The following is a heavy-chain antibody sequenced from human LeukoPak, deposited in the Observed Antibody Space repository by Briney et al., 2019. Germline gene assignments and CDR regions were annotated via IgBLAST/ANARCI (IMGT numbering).Heavy chain of an antibody. CDR3: AKVSGNHWYFDL. CDR1: GFTFNNYA. CDR2: IWSDGSNK. D-gene: IGHD3-10*01. J-gene: IGHJ2*01. Sequence: GRSLRLSCAASGFTFNNYAMHWVRQAPGKGLEWVAVIWSDGSNKYYADSVKGRFTISRDNSKNTLYLQMNSLRAEDTAVYYCAKVSGNHWYFDLWGRGTLVTVSS. V-gene: IGHV3-33*06.